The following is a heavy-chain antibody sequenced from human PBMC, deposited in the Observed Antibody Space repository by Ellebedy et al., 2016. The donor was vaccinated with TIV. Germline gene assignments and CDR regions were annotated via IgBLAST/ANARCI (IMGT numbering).Heavy chain of an antibody. J-gene: IGHJ4*02. D-gene: IGHD2/OR15-2a*01. CDR2: FNQSVGT. CDR1: GVSFSGSY. V-gene: IGHV4-34*01. Sequence: MPSETLSLTCAVYGVSFSGSYWSWIRRPPGKGLEWIGEFNQSVGTNSNPSLKSRVTISLDTSKNQFSLKLTSVSAADTADYFCARGLGGGEYFDFWGQGTPVTVSS. CDR3: ARGLGGGEYFDF.